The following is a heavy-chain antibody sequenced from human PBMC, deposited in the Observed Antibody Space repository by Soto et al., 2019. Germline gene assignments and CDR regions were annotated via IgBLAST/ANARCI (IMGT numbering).Heavy chain of an antibody. CDR3: AADATAWQQMVPSDY. V-gene: IGHV1-58*01. D-gene: IGHD2-8*01. Sequence: QMQLEQSGPEVKKPGTSVKVSCKASGSTFTSSAFQWVRQARGQRLEWIGWIAVGSGYTNYAQRFQDRVTLTRDMSTATTYMELSRLTSEDTAIYYCAADATAWQQMVPSDYWGQGTLVTVSS. CDR2: IAVGSGYT. CDR1: GSTFTSSA. J-gene: IGHJ4*02.